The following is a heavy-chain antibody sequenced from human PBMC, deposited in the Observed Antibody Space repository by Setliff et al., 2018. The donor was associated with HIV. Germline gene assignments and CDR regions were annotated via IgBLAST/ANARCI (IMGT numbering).Heavy chain of an antibody. CDR1: GFSFSAYY. CDR3: AKDYYDFVWGSSLAY. D-gene: IGHD3-16*01. J-gene: IGHJ4*02. Sequence: GGSLRLSCAASGFSFSAYYMAWVRQAPGKGLEWVAVIAYDGSNKYYADSVKGRFTISRDNSKNMMNLQMNSLRAEDTAVYYCAKDYYDFVWGSSLAYWGQGTLVTVSS. CDR2: IAYDGSNK. V-gene: IGHV3-30*18.